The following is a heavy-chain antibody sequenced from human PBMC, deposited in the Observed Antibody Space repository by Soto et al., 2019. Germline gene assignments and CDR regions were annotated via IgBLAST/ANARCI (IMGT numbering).Heavy chain of an antibody. Sequence: SETLSLTGTVSGGSISSGCYYWSWIRQHPGKGLEWIGYIYYIGSTYYNPSLKSRVTISVDTSNNHFSLKLSSVTAADTAVYYSARDEYSNYSGWGVMDVLGQGTTVAVSS. V-gene: IGHV4-31*03. D-gene: IGHD4-4*01. CDR1: GGSISSGCYY. CDR2: IYYIGST. CDR3: ARDEYSNYSGWGVMDV. J-gene: IGHJ6*02.